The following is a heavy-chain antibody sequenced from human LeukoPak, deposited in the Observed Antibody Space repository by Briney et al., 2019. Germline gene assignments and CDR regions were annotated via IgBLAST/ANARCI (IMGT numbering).Heavy chain of an antibody. CDR1: GYSFVTNW. CDR3: ARPETSGWFY. D-gene: IGHD6-19*01. CDR2: IYPGDSDT. J-gene: IGHJ4*02. Sequence: GESLKISCKGSGYSFVTNWIAWVRQMPGKGLELMGIIYPGDSDTRYSPPFQGQVTISVDKSINTAYLQWAGLKASDTAMYYCARPETSGWFYWGQGTLVTVSS. V-gene: IGHV5-51*01.